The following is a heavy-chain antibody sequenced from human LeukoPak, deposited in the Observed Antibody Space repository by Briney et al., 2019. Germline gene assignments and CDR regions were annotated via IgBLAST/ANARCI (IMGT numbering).Heavy chain of an antibody. D-gene: IGHD4-23*01. CDR1: GFSLSTYD. J-gene: IGHJ4*02. Sequence: GGSLRLSCAASGFSLSTYDMNWVRQAPGKGLEWVASISSSTTYIYYGDSVKGRFTISRDDAKNSLYLQVISLRAEDTAVYYCAREVIGGNSAWGQGTLVTVSS. CDR3: AREVIGGNSA. CDR2: ISSSTTYI. V-gene: IGHV3-21*01.